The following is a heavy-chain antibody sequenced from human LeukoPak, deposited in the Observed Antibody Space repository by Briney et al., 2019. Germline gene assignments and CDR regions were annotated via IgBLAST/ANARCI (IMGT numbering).Heavy chain of an antibody. CDR2: INHSGST. CDR3: ARYRTYGSGSYSYYYYMDV. J-gene: IGHJ6*03. Sequence: PSETLSLTCAVYGGSFSGYYWSWIRQPPGKGLEWIGEINHSGSTNYNPSLKSRVTISVDTSKNQFSLKLSSVTAADTAVYYCARYRTYGSGSYSYYYYMDVWGKGTTVTISS. V-gene: IGHV4-34*01. D-gene: IGHD3-10*01. CDR1: GGSFSGYY.